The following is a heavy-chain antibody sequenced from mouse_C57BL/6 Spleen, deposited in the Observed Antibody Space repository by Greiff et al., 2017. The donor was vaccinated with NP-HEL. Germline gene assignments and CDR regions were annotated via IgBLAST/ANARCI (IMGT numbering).Heavy chain of an antibody. Sequence: VQLQQSGAELVRPGTSVKVSCKASGYAFTNSLLEWVKQRPGQGLEWIGVINPGSGGTNYNEKFKGKATLTADKSSSTAYMQLSSLTSEDSAVYFCARRSVLRPFDYWGKGTTLTVSS. CDR3: ARRSVLRPFDY. J-gene: IGHJ2*01. V-gene: IGHV1-54*01. CDR2: INPGSGGT. D-gene: IGHD2-4*01. CDR1: GYAFTNSL.